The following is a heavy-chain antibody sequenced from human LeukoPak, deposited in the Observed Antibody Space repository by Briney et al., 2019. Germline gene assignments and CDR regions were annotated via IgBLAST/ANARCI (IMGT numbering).Heavy chain of an antibody. CDR1: GFTFSSYW. Sequence: GGSLRLSCAASGFTFSSYWMHWVRQAPGKGLVWVSRINSDGSTTTYADSVEGRFTISRDNAKNTLYLQMNSLRAEDTALYYCASRSSVAASGPGWGQGTLVTVSS. CDR2: INSDGSTT. D-gene: IGHD2-15*01. V-gene: IGHV3-74*01. CDR3: ASRSSVAASGPG. J-gene: IGHJ4*02.